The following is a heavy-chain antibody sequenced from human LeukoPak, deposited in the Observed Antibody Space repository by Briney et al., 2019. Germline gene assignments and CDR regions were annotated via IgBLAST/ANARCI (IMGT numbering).Heavy chain of an antibody. D-gene: IGHD2-21*01. CDR1: GFTFSTHA. CDR3: AKVLWWPDDAFDI. CDR2: ISGSGGST. Sequence: GGSLRLSCVVSGFTFSTHAMTWVRQAPGRGLERVSDISGSGGSTYYADSVKGRFTISRDNSKNTLYLQMNSLRAEDTAVYYCAKVLWWPDDAFDIWGQGTMVTVSS. J-gene: IGHJ3*02. V-gene: IGHV3-23*01.